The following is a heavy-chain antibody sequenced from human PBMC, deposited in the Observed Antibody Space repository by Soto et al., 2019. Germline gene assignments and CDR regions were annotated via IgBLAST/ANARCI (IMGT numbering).Heavy chain of an antibody. D-gene: IGHD2-21*02. CDR1: GFTFSNYA. Sequence: GGSLRLSCGVSGFTFSNYAMSWVRQAPGKGLEWVSAINIGGDTTYYADSVKGRFTMSRDNSKNTLCLQMNSLRAEDTAVYYCAKLLVTQMPYYYYGLDVWGQGTTVTVSS. CDR3: AKLLVTQMPYYYYGLDV. CDR2: INIGGDTT. J-gene: IGHJ6*02. V-gene: IGHV3-23*01.